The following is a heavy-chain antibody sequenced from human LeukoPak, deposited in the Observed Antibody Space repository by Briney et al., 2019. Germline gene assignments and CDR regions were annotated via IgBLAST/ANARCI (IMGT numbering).Heavy chain of an antibody. CDR3: ARQTRDGSGSRGYSFDF. V-gene: IGHV5-51*01. CDR1: GYSFNSNW. D-gene: IGHD3-10*01. Sequence: GESLKISCKGSGYSFNSNWIGWGRQMPGKGLEWMGIIYPGDSDTRYSPSFQGQVTISADKSISTAYLRWSSLKASDTAMYYCARQTRDGSGSRGYSFDFWGQGTLVTVSS. CDR2: IYPGDSDT. J-gene: IGHJ4*02.